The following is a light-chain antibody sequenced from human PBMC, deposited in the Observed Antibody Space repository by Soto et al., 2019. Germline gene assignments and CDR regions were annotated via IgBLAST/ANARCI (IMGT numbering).Light chain of an antibody. CDR3: GSYSDSSPYV. CDR2: EVT. Sequence: SVLTQPASVSGSPGQSITISCNGASGDVGGYNYVSWYQQYPGKAPKLIIYEVTDRPSGVSNRFSGSKSGNTASLTISGLQAEDEAEYYLGSYSDSSPYVFVSGYTVTV. J-gene: IGLJ1*01. CDR1: SGDVGGYNY. V-gene: IGLV2-14*01.